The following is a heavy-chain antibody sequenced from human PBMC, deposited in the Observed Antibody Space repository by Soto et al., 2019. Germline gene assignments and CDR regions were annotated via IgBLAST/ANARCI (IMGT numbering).Heavy chain of an antibody. CDR3: ASGRFGESGRMDV. CDR2: IWYDGSNK. CDR1: GFTFSSYG. J-gene: IGHJ6*02. D-gene: IGHD3-10*01. V-gene: IGHV3-33*01. Sequence: QSGGSLRLSCAASGFTFSSYGMHWVRQAPGKGLEWVAVIWYDGSNKYYADSVKGRFTISRDNSKNTLYLQMNSLRAEDTAVYYCASGRFGESGRMDVWGQGTTVTVSS.